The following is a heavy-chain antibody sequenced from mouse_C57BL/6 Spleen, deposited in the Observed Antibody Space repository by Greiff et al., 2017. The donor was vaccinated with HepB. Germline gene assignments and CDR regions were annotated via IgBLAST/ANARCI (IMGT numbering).Heavy chain of an antibody. CDR3: ARREFTTVVQDAMDY. V-gene: IGHV1-53*01. D-gene: IGHD1-1*01. CDR1: GYTFTSYW. J-gene: IGHJ4*01. Sequence: QVQLKQPGTELVKPGASVKLSCKASGYTFTSYWMHWVKQRPGQGLEWIGNINPSNGGTNYNEKFKSKATLTVDKSSSTAYMQLSSLTSEDSAVYYCARREFTTVVQDAMDYWGQGTSVTVSS. CDR2: INPSNGGT.